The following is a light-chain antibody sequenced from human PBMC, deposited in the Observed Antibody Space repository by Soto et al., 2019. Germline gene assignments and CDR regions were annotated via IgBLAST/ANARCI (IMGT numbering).Light chain of an antibody. V-gene: IGLV7-46*01. CDR2: DTS. CDR1: TGAVTSGHY. CDR3: FLSDSGVRR. J-gene: IGLJ3*02. Sequence: QTVVTQEPSLTVSPGGTVTLTCGSNTGAVTSGHYPYWFQQKPGQAPRTLIYDTSNKHSWTPARFSGSLLGGKAALTLSGALPEDEADYYCFLSDSGVRRFGGGTKVTVL.